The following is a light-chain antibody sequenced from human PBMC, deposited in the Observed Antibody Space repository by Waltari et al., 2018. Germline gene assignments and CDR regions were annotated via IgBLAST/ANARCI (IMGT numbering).Light chain of an antibody. CDR1: SRDVGGYNY. CDR2: DVS. Sequence: QSALTQPRPVSGSPGQSVTIPCTGTSRDVGGYNYVSWYQQHPGKAPKLMIYDVSKRPSGGPDRFSGAKSGNTASLTISGLQAEDEADYYCCSYAGSYPYVFGTGTKVTVL. V-gene: IGLV2-11*01. J-gene: IGLJ1*01. CDR3: CSYAGSYPYV.